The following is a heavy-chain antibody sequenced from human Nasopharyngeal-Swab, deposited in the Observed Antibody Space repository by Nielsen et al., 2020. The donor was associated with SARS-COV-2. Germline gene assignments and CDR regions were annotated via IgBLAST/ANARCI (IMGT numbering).Heavy chain of an antibody. CDR2: IYYSGST. V-gene: IGHV4-59*01. Sequence: SETLSLTCTVSGGFITSYYWSWIRQPPGKGLEWIGYIYYSGSTNYNPSLKSRVTISLDTSKNQFSLKLSSVTAADSAVYYCARDTRRGGVDYWGQGTLVTVSS. J-gene: IGHJ4*02. D-gene: IGHD2-15*01. CDR1: GGFITSYY. CDR3: ARDTRRGGVDY.